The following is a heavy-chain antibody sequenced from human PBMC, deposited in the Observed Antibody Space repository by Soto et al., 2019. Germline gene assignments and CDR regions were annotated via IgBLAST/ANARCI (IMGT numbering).Heavy chain of an antibody. CDR3: AARPGIAAGY. V-gene: IGHV3-23*01. Sequence: AGGALRLSCAAPGFPFCSYAISWVRQAPGKGLEWVSAISGSGGSTYYADSVKGRFTISRDNSKNTLYLQMNSLRAEDTAVYYCAARPGIAAGYWGQGTLVT. D-gene: IGHD6-13*01. J-gene: IGHJ4*02. CDR2: ISGSGGST. CDR1: GFPFCSYA.